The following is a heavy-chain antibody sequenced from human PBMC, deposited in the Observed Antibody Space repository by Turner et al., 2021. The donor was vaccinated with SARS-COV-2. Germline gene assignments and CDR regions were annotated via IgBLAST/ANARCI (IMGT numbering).Heavy chain of an antibody. D-gene: IGHD6-13*01. V-gene: IGHV3-7*03. CDR2: ILYPGGDT. J-gene: IGHJ4*02. CDR1: GFTFSTYS. CDR3: VRAAPRNCAGQTCSLFDS. Sequence: EVQLVESGGVLVQPGESLSLSCAASGFTFSTYSMAWVRQAPGMGLEWVATILYPGGDTYYVDSVNGRFTVSRDMNSLYLQMISLRAEDTAIYYCVRAAPRNCAGQTCSLFDSWGQGTLVTVSS.